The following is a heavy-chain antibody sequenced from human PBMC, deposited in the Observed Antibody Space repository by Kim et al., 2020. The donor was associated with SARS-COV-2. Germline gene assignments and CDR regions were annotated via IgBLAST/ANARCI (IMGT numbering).Heavy chain of an antibody. V-gene: IGHV4-39*01. J-gene: IGHJ1*01. CDR3: AGRICGVVMGGWVQH. CDR1: GGSISSSSYY. Sequence: SETLSLTCTVSGGSISSSSYYWGWIRQPPGKGLEWIGSIYYSGSTYYNPSLKSRVTISVDTSKNQFSLKLSSVTAADTAVYYCAGRICGVVMGGWVQHWGQGTLVTVSS. CDR2: IYYSGST. D-gene: IGHD3-3*01.